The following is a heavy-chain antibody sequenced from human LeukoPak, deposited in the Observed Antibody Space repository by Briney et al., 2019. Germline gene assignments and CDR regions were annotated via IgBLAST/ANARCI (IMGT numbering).Heavy chain of an antibody. J-gene: IGHJ4*02. Sequence: SETLSLTCAAYGGSFSGYSWTWIRQPPGKGLEWIGEINHSGSTNYNPSLKSRVTISVDTSKNQFSLKLSSVTAADTAVYYCARGAPGYWGQGTLVTVSS. CDR3: ARGAPGY. CDR1: GGSFSGYS. CDR2: INHSGST. V-gene: IGHV4-34*01.